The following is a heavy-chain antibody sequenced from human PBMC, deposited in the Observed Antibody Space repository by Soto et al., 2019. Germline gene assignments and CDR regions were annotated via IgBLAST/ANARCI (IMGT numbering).Heavy chain of an antibody. CDR2: ISVSGGST. D-gene: IGHD6-13*01. CDR3: AKETYSSSWYTRAGMDV. CDR1: GFTFSSYA. V-gene: IGHV3-23*01. Sequence: GGSLRLSCAASGFTFSSYAMSGVRQAPGKGLEWVSAISVSGGSTYYADSVKGRFTISRDNSKNTLYLQMNSLRAEDTAVYYCAKETYSSSWYTRAGMDVWGQGTTVTVSS. J-gene: IGHJ6*02.